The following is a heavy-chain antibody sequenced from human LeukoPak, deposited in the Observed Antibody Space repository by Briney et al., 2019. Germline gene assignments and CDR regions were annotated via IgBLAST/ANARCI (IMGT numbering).Heavy chain of an antibody. CDR3: ATYSGYYYY. J-gene: IGHJ4*02. V-gene: IGHV1-24*01. CDR2: FDPEDGET. Sequence: GSVKVSCKVSGYTLTELAMHWVRQAPGEGLEWMGGFDPEDGETVYAQKFQGRITMTEDTSTDTAYMEMSSLSSEDTAVYFCATYSGYYYYWGQGTLVTVSS. CDR1: GYTLTELA. D-gene: IGHD3-3*01.